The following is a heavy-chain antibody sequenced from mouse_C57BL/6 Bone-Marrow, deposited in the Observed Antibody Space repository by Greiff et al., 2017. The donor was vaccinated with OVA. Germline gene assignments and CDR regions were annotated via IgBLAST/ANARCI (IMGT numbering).Heavy chain of an antibody. D-gene: IGHD3-2*02. CDR3: ARLRLLYWYFDV. CDR1: GYAFSSSW. V-gene: IGHV1-82*01. CDR2: IYPGDGDT. Sequence: QVQLQQSGPELVKPGASVKISCKASGYAFSSSWMNWVKQRPGKGLEWIGRIYPGDGDTNYNGKFKGKATLTADKSSSTAYMQLSSLRSADSAVYVCARLRLLYWYFDVWGTGTTVTVSS. J-gene: IGHJ1*03.